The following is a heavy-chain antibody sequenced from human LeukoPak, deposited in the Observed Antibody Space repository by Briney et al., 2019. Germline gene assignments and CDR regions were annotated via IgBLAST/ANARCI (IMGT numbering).Heavy chain of an antibody. J-gene: IGHJ4*02. V-gene: IGHV4-31*03. D-gene: IGHD6-19*01. CDR3: ARDSGWYAAH. CDR1: GVSISSGGYY. CDR2: IYYSGST. Sequence: SETLSLTCTVSGVSISSGGYYWSWLRQHPGKGLEWIGYIYYSGSTYYNPSLKSRVTISVDTSKNQFSLKLSSVTAADTAVYYCARDSGWYAAHWGQGTLVTVSS.